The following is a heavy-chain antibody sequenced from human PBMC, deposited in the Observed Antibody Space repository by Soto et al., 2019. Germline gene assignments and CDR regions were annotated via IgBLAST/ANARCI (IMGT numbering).Heavy chain of an antibody. CDR3: AGAFEAGDIEGVVAAAPHTFDY. CDR1: GGSFSGYY. CDR2: INHSGST. V-gene: IGHV4-34*01. Sequence: SETLSLTCAVYGGSFSGYYWSWIRQPPGKGLEWIGEINHSGSTNYNPSLKSRVTISVDTSKNQFSLKLSSVTAADTAVYYCAGAFEAGDIEGVVAAAPHTFDYWGQGPLVTVSS. D-gene: IGHD2-15*01. J-gene: IGHJ4*02.